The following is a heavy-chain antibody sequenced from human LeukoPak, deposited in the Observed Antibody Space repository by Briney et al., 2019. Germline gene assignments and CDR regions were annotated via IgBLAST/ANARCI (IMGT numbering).Heavy chain of an antibody. D-gene: IGHD3-10*01. Sequence: PSETLSLTCTVSGYSISSGYYWGWIRPPPGKRLEWIGSIDHSGSTFYNPSLKSRVTISVDTSKNQFSLKLNSVTAADTALYYCARGEAFGESWFDPWGQGTLVTVSS. CDR3: ARGEAFGESWFDP. V-gene: IGHV4-38-2*02. CDR2: IDHSGST. CDR1: GYSISSGYY. J-gene: IGHJ5*02.